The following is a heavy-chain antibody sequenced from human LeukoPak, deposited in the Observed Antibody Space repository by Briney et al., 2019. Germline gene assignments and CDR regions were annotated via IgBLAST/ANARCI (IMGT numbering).Heavy chain of an antibody. V-gene: IGHV3-11*01. CDR1: GFTFSDYY. CDR2: ISSSGSTI. Sequence: NSGGSLRLSCAASGFTFSDYYMSWIRQAPGKGLEWVSYISSSGSTIYYADSVKGRCTISRDNAKSSLYLQMNSLRAEDTAVYYCARRNWNYFDYWGQGILVTVSS. D-gene: IGHD1-1*01. J-gene: IGHJ4*02. CDR3: ARRNWNYFDY.